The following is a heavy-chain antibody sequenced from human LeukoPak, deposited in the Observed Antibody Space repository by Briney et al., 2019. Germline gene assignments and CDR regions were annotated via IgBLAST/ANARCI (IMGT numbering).Heavy chain of an antibody. CDR2: INPNSGDT. CDR3: AIGGVAAGAFDI. CDR1: GYTFTGYY. J-gene: IGHJ3*02. D-gene: IGHD3-10*01. V-gene: IGHV1-2*06. Sequence: GASVKVSCKASGYTFTGYYMHWVRQAPGQGLQWMGRINPNSGDTNYAQKFQGRVTMTRDTSISTVYMELSSLRSEDTAVYYCAIGGVAAGAFDIWGQGTMVTVSS.